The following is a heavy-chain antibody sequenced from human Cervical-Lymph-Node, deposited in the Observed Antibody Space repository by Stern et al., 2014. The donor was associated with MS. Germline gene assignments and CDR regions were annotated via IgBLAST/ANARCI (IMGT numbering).Heavy chain of an antibody. V-gene: IGHV1-69*01. CDR1: GGTFNTNV. CDR3: ARAAYSTSSYNY. D-gene: IGHD6-6*01. CDR2: IIPIFGTA. J-gene: IGHJ4*02. Sequence: QVQLGQSGAEVKKPGSSVKVSCKASGGTFNTNVISWVRQAPGQGLEWMGGIIPIFGTALYAQKFPGRVPITANEPTRAVYMELSSLRSEDPAVYYCARAAYSTSSYNYWGQGTLVIVSS.